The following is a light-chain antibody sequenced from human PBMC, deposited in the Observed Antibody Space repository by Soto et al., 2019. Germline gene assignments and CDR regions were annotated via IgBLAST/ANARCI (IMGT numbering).Light chain of an antibody. CDR3: QQYASSPLLT. V-gene: IGKV3-20*01. CDR1: QTIGRTY. CDR2: GTS. J-gene: IGKJ4*01. Sequence: SVLTQSLGTVSLCPGDTATLPCRASQTIGRTYLAWYQQKPCQAPRLLIFGTSSRATGIPYRFSGSGSGTDFTLSISRLEPEDFAVYYCQQYASSPLLTFCGGTLVDVK.